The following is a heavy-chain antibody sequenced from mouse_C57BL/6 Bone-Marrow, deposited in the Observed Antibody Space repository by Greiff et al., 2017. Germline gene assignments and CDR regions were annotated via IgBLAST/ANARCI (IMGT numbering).Heavy chain of an antibody. CDR3: ERHECTMITPYYFDY. V-gene: IGHV5-2*01. CDR1: EYEFPSHD. D-gene: IGHD2-4*01. J-gene: IGHJ2*01. Sequence: DVQLVESGGGLVQPGESLKLSCESNEYEFPSHDMSWVRKTPEKRLELVAAINSDGGSTYYPDTMERRFIISRDNTKKTLYLQMSSLRSEDTALYYCERHECTMITPYYFDYWGQGTTLTVSS. CDR2: INSDGGST.